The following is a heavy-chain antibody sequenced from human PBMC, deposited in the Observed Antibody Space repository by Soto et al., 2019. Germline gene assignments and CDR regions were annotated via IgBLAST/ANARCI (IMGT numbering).Heavy chain of an antibody. J-gene: IGHJ4*02. CDR3: GLEPTGTGGFDY. V-gene: IGHV1-2*02. Sequence: QVQMVQSGAEVKKPGASVKVSCKASGHTFTGHHMHWVRQAPGQGLEWMGLIDLDIGDTKYAQKCQGRITSTSDTSITTAYMELRGLRTDDTDVYYCGLEPTGTGGFDYWGQGTLVTVS. CDR1: GHTFTGHH. D-gene: IGHD7-27*01. CDR2: IDLDIGDT.